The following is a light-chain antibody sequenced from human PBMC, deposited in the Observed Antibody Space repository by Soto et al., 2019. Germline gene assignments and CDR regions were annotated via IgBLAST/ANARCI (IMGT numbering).Light chain of an antibody. CDR2: AAS. CDR1: QSISSD. V-gene: IGKV1-39*01. CDR3: QQSYSTLWT. J-gene: IGKJ1*01. Sequence: DIQMTQSPSSLSASVGDRVSITCRASQSISSDLNWYQQRPGKAPKLLIYAASSLQSGVPSRFSGSGSGTDFTLTISSLQPEDFAIYYCQQSYSTLWTFGQGTKVDVK.